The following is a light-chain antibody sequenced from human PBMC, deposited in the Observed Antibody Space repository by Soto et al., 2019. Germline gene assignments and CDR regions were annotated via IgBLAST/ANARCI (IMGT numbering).Light chain of an antibody. CDR2: DAS. CDR3: QQYNSMLS. J-gene: IGKJ4*01. CDR1: HDVSRN. Sequence: DIQMTQSPSSLSASVGERVTIACQSSHDVSRNLNWFQQKPGEAPKLLIYDASNLERGVPSRFSASGSGTDFTFTISSLQPEDVATYYCQQYNSMLSCGGGPEIELK. V-gene: IGKV1-33*01.